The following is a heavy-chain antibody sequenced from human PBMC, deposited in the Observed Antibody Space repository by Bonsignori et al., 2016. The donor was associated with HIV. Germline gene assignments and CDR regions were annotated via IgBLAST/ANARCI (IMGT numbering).Heavy chain of an antibody. CDR3: VRDWAFSGYD. Sequence: EVQLVESGGGLVQPGGSLRLPCAASGLSFSSSWMHWVRQAPGKGLVWVSHINSDGTTTTYLDSVKGRFTISRDNAKNTVYLEMTSLRADDTAVYYCVRDWAFSGYDWGQGTLVSVSS. D-gene: IGHD5-12*01. J-gene: IGHJ4*02. CDR2: INSDGTTT. CDR1: GLSFSSSW. V-gene: IGHV3-74*03.